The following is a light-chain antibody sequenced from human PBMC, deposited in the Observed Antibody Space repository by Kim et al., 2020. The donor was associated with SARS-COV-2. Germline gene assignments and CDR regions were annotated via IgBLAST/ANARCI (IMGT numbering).Light chain of an antibody. CDR2: DAS. CDR3: QQRSNWPPIT. Sequence: SPGDRATPSCRASQSVSSYLAWYQQKPGQAPRLLIYDASNRATGIPARFSGSGSGTDFTLTISSLEPEDFAVYYCQQRSNWPPITFGQGTRLEIK. V-gene: IGKV3-11*01. CDR1: QSVSSY. J-gene: IGKJ5*01.